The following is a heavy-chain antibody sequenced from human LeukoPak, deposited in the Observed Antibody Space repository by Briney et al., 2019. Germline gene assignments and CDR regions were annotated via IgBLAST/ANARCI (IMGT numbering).Heavy chain of an antibody. D-gene: IGHD1-26*01. CDR1: GGTFSSYA. CDR2: IIPIFGTA. CDR3: ASQVGATVGYYGMDI. Sequence: VASVKVSCKASGGTFSSYAISWVRQAPGQGLEWMGGIIPIFGTANYAQKFQGRVTITADESTSTAYMELSSLRSEDTAVYYCASQVGATVGYYGMDIWGQGTTVTVSS. V-gene: IGHV1-69*13. J-gene: IGHJ6*02.